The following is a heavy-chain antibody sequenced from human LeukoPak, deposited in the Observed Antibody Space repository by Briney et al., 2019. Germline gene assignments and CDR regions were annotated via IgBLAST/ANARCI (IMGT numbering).Heavy chain of an antibody. V-gene: IGHV1-2*02. CDR2: INPNSGGT. CDR1: GYTFTGYY. D-gene: IGHD4-17*01. J-gene: IGHJ4*02. Sequence: ASVKVSCKASGYTFTGYYMHWVRQAPGQGLEWMGWINPNSGGTNYAQKFQGRVTMTRDTFISTAYMELSRLRSDDTAVYYCARLPLHQTTVTTYWGQGTLVTVSS. CDR3: ARLPLHQTTVTTY.